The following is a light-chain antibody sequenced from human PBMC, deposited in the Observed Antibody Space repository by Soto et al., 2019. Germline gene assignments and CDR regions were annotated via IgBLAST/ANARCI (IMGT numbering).Light chain of an antibody. CDR2: AAS. CDR1: QYIYNY. V-gene: IGKV1-27*01. Sequence: DIQMTQSPSSLSAPIGARVIITCRVSQYIYNYLAWYQQKPGKVPKLLIYAASTLQSGVPSRFSGSGSGTDFTLTISSLQPEDVATYYCQKYNSAPNTFGQGTKLEIK. J-gene: IGKJ2*01. CDR3: QKYNSAPNT.